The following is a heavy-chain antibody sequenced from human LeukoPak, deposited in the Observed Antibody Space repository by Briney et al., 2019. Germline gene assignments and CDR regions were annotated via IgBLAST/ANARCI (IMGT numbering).Heavy chain of an antibody. D-gene: IGHD2-21*02. V-gene: IGHV4-59*08. J-gene: IGHJ5*02. CDR2: VHSSGAT. CDR1: GGSMTGYY. Sequence: SETLSLTCTVSGGSMTGYYWAWIRHPPGQRLERIGYVHSSGATKHSPYLKSRVTVSRDMSKNQFSLNLRSVTAAASAAYYCTKLSDCGADWYERPHWFDPWGQGSLVTVSS. CDR3: TKLSDCGADWYERPHWFDP.